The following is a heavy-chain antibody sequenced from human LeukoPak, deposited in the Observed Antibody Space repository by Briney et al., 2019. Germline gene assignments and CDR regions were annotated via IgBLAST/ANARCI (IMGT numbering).Heavy chain of an antibody. J-gene: IGHJ3*02. CDR3: ARGGSYLSAFDI. D-gene: IGHD1-26*01. Sequence: GGSLRLSCAASGFTFSTYAISWVRQAPGKGLEWVSAISGSGGSTYYADSVKGRFTISRDNSKNTLYLQMNSLRAEDTAVYYCARGGSYLSAFDIWGQGTMVTVSS. V-gene: IGHV3-23*01. CDR1: GFTFSTYA. CDR2: ISGSGGST.